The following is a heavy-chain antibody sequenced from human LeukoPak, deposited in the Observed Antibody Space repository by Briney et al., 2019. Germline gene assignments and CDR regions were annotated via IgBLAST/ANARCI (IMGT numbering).Heavy chain of an antibody. CDR3: ARDHEPSDGFYV. Sequence: GGSLRLSCEASGFIFRDYEMNWVRQAPGKGLEWVAYTNSSGGTIFYADSVKGRFTISRDNAKSSLYLQMNSLRAEDTAVYFCARDHEPSDGFYVWGQGTMVTVSS. D-gene: IGHD1-14*01. CDR2: TNSSGGTI. CDR1: GFIFRDYE. V-gene: IGHV3-48*03. J-gene: IGHJ3*01.